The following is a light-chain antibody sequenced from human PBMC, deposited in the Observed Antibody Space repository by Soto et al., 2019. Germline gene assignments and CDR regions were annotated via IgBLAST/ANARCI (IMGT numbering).Light chain of an antibody. Sequence: QSVLTQPASVSGSPGQSITISCTGTASDVGAYNYVSWYQHHPDKAPKLMIYEVRNRPSGVSNRFSGSKSVNTASLTISGLQPEDEADYYCGSYTGSTTLYVFGTGTKVTVL. CDR3: GSYTGSTTLYV. CDR2: EVR. V-gene: IGLV2-14*01. J-gene: IGLJ1*01. CDR1: ASDVGAYNY.